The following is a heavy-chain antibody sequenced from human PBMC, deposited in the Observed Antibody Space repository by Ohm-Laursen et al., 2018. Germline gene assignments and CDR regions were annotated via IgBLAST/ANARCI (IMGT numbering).Heavy chain of an antibody. Sequence: GSLRLSCAASGFTFSSYAMSWVRQAPGKGLEWVSALSGGGDSTDYADSVKGRFTISRDNSKNTVYLQMNSLRAEDTAMYYCASLGYCSGGSCLWAFDIWGQGTMVTVSS. CDR1: GFTFSSYA. V-gene: IGHV3-23*01. D-gene: IGHD2-15*01. CDR3: ASLGYCSGGSCLWAFDI. J-gene: IGHJ3*02. CDR2: LSGGGDST.